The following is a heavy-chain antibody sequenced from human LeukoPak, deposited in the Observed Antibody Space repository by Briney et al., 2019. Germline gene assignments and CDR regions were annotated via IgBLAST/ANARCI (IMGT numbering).Heavy chain of an antibody. CDR3: AANDRYSGSYAY. D-gene: IGHD1-26*01. J-gene: IGHJ4*02. CDR2: IVVGSNKA. Sequence: SVKVSCKASGFTFSSSAVQWVRQARGQHLERMGWIVVGSNKAKYAQKFQERVTITRDTSTNTAYLELSSLRSEDTAVYFCAANDRYSGSYAYWGQGTLVTVS. CDR1: GFTFSSSA. V-gene: IGHV1-58*01.